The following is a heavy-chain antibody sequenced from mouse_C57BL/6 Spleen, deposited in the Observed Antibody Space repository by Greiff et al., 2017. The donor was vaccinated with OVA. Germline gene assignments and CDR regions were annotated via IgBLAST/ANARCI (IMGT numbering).Heavy chain of an antibody. CDR2: IWGGGST. Sequence: VMLVESGPGLVAPSQSLSITCTVSGFSLTSYGVDWVRQPPGKGLEWLGVIWGGGSTNYNSALMSRLSISKDNSKSQVFLKMNSLQTDDTAMYYCATGTVVEGYAMDYWGQGTSVTVSS. V-gene: IGHV2-9*01. D-gene: IGHD1-1*01. CDR3: ATGTVVEGYAMDY. J-gene: IGHJ4*01. CDR1: GFSLTSYG.